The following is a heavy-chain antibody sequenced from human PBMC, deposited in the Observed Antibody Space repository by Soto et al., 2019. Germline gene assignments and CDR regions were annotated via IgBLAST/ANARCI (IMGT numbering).Heavy chain of an antibody. J-gene: IGHJ4*02. CDR2: IIPIFGTA. Sequence: QVQLVQSGAEVKKPGSSVKVSCKASGGTFSSYAISWVRQAPGQGLEWMGGIIPIFGTANYAQKFQGRVKITADESTRTAYVELSSLRSEDTAVYYCAGTYGGSSGSGWAVDYWGQGTLVTVSS. CDR1: GGTFSSYA. V-gene: IGHV1-69*01. CDR3: AGTYGGSSGSGWAVDY. D-gene: IGHD3-10*01.